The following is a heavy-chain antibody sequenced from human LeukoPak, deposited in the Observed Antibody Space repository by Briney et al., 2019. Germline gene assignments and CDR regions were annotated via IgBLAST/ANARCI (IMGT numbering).Heavy chain of an antibody. D-gene: IGHD6-19*01. V-gene: IGHV3-23*01. CDR2: ISGSGGST. CDR3: AKDPGPYSSGSFDY. J-gene: IGHJ4*02. CDR1: GFTFSSYA. Sequence: GGSLRLSCAASGFTFSSYAMSWVRQAPGKGLEWVSAISGSGGSTYYADSVKDRFTISRDNSKNTLYLQMNSLRAEDTAVYYCAKDPGPYSSGSFDYWGQGTLVTVSS.